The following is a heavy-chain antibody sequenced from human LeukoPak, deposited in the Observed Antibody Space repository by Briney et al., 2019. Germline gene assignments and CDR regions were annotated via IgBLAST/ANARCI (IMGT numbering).Heavy chain of an antibody. D-gene: IGHD3-10*01. CDR1: GYSISSGYY. Sequence: SETLSLTCTVSGYSISSGYYWGWIRQPPGKGLEWIGSIYHSGSTYYNPSLKSRVTISVDTSKNQFSLKLSSVTAADTAVYYCARYMVRGVIGFDYWGQGTLVTVSS. CDR3: ARYMVRGVIGFDY. CDR2: IYHSGST. V-gene: IGHV4-38-2*02. J-gene: IGHJ4*02.